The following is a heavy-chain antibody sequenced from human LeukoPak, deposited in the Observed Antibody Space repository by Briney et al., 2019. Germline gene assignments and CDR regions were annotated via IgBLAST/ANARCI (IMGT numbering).Heavy chain of an antibody. CDR1: GGSISNSSYY. Sequence: SETLSLTCTVSGGSISNSSYYWVWIRQPPGKGLEWIGNIYYSGNTYYNPSLKSRVTISVDTSKNQFSLKLSSVTAADTALYYCAKDSGYNWFDSWGQGTLVTVSS. V-gene: IGHV4-39*02. CDR2: IYYSGNT. D-gene: IGHD3-22*01. J-gene: IGHJ5*01. CDR3: AKDSGYNWFDS.